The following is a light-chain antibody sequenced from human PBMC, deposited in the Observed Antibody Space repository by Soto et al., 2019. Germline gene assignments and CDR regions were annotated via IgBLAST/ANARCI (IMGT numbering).Light chain of an antibody. J-gene: IGKJ4*02. CDR1: QGIGRA. Sequence: DIQMTQSPSSLSASVGDRATITCRASQGIGRALGWYQQKPRKAPKRLISAASSLHSGVPSRFSGSGSWTTVTLTISSLQPADFSTYYCFQHNSYPPTFGGGTKVEIK. CDR2: AAS. CDR3: FQHNSYPPT. V-gene: IGKV1-17*01.